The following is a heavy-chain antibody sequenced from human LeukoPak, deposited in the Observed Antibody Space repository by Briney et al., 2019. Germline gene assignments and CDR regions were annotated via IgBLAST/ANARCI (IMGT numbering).Heavy chain of an antibody. J-gene: IGHJ4*02. Sequence: GGSLRLSCAASGFTFSSYWMNWVRQAPGKGLEWVANIKQDGSAKYYVDSVKGRFTISRDNTKNSLYLQMNSLRAEDTAVYYCAGGSGWLIDYWGQGTLVTVSS. D-gene: IGHD6-19*01. CDR1: GFTFSSYW. V-gene: IGHV3-7*01. CDR2: IKQDGSAK. CDR3: AGGSGWLIDY.